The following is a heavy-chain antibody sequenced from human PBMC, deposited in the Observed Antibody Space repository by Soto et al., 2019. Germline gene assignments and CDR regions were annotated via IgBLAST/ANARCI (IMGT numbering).Heavy chain of an antibody. V-gene: IGHV1-8*01. J-gene: IGHJ6*02. CDR1: GYSFTSYD. Sequence: ASVKVSCKASGYSFTSYDMNWVRQATGQGLEWMGWMNPNSGNTGYAQKFQGRVTMTRNTSISTAYMELSSLRSEDTAVYYCAREALGNYYYYGMDVWGQGTTVTVSS. CDR3: AREALGNYYYYGMDV. D-gene: IGHD3-16*01. CDR2: MNPNSGNT.